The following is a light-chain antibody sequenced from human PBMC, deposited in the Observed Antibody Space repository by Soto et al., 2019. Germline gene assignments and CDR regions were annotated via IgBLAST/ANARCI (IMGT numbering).Light chain of an antibody. J-gene: IGLJ2*01. Sequence: QSVLTQPPSASGSPGQSVTISCTGTSSDIGGYDYVSWFQHHPGRAPKLMIYELTKRPSGVPDRFSGSKSGTSASLAITGLQAEDEADYYCQSYDSSLSVVFGGGTKLTVL. CDR1: SSDIGGYDY. CDR3: QSYDSSLSVV. CDR2: ELT. V-gene: IGLV2-8*01.